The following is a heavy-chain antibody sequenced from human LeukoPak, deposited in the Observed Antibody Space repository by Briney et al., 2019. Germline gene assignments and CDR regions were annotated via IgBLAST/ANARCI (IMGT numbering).Heavy chain of an antibody. V-gene: IGHV3-9*01. CDR2: ISWNSGSI. Sequence: GGSLRLSCAASGFTFDDYAMHWVRQAPGKGLEWVSGISWNSGSIGYADSVKGRFTISRDNAKNSLYPQMNSLRAEDTALYYCAKDIHGCSSTSCYFGSAFDIWGQGTMVTVSS. CDR3: AKDIHGCSSTSCYFGSAFDI. CDR1: GFTFDDYA. D-gene: IGHD2-2*01. J-gene: IGHJ3*02.